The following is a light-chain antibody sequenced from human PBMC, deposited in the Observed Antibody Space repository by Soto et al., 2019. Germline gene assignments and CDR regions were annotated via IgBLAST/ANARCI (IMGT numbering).Light chain of an antibody. CDR1: QSLVHSNGYNY. Sequence: DIVMTQSPLSLPVTPGEPASISCRSSQSLVHSNGYNYLDWYLQKPGQSPQVLIYMGSNRASGVPDRFSGSGSGTKFTLKISRVEAEDVGVYYCMQTLQSRTFGQGTKVEI. CDR3: MQTLQSRT. J-gene: IGKJ1*01. V-gene: IGKV2-28*01. CDR2: MGS.